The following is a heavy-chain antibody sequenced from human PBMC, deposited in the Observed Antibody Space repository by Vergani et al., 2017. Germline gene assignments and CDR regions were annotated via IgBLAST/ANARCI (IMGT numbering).Heavy chain of an antibody. CDR1: GYSISRGYY. CDR3: TRRDSSGPLGY. V-gene: IGHV4-38-2*01. CDR2: IYHSGST. Sequence: QVQLQESGPGLVKPSETLSLTCAVSGYSISRGYYWGWIRQPPGKGLEWIGSIYHSGSTYYNPSLESRVTISVDTSKNQFSLKLSCVTAADTAVYYCTRRDSSGPLGYWGQGTLVTVSS. J-gene: IGHJ4*02. D-gene: IGHD3-22*01.